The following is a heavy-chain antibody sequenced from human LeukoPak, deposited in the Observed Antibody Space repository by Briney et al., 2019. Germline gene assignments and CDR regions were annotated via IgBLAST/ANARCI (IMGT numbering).Heavy chain of an antibody. Sequence: LGGSLRLSCAASGFTFSGYSMNWVRQAPGKGLEWVSSISSSSSYIYYADSVKGRFTISRDNAKNSLYLQMNSLRAEDTAVYYCATGRDCSGGSCYSVYWGQGTLVTVSS. CDR3: ATGRDCSGGSCYSVY. CDR1: GFTFSGYS. V-gene: IGHV3-21*01. CDR2: ISSSSSYI. D-gene: IGHD2-15*01. J-gene: IGHJ4*02.